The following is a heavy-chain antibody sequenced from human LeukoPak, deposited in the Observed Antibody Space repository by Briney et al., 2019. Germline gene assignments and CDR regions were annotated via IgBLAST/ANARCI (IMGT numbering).Heavy chain of an antibody. CDR2: IYYSGST. D-gene: IGHD2-2*01. Sequence: PSETLSLTCTVSGGSISSYYWSWIRQPPGKGLEWIGYIYYSGSTNYNPSLKSRVTISVDTSKNQFSLKLSSVTAADTAVYYCARGRCSSTSCYPEYFQHWGQGTLVTVSS. CDR3: ARGRCSSTSCYPEYFQH. CDR1: GGSISSYY. V-gene: IGHV4-59*01. J-gene: IGHJ1*01.